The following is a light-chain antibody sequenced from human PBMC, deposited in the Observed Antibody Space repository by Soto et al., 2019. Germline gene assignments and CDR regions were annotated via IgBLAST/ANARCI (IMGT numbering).Light chain of an antibody. V-gene: IGKV1-5*01. Sequence: DIQMTQSPSTLSASVGDRVTITCRASQSISSWLAWYQHKPGKAPKLLIYDTSNFESGVPSRFSCSGSGTEFTLTISSLQPDDFASYYCQQYYTYSGTFGQGTKLEIK. CDR1: QSISSW. CDR2: DTS. J-gene: IGKJ2*01. CDR3: QQYYTYSGT.